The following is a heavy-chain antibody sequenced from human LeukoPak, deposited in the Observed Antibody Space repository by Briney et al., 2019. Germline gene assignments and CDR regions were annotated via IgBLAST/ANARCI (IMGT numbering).Heavy chain of an antibody. D-gene: IGHD5-18*01. CDR2: INPSGGST. CDR3: ATDPPDTTWTHGHY. Sequence: GASVKVSCKASGYTFTSYYMHWVRQAPGQGLEWMGIINPSGGSTSYAQKFQGRVTMTEDTSTDTAYMELSSLRSEDTAVYYCATDPPDTTWTHGHYWGQGTLVTVSS. J-gene: IGHJ4*02. CDR1: GYTFTSYY. V-gene: IGHV1-46*01.